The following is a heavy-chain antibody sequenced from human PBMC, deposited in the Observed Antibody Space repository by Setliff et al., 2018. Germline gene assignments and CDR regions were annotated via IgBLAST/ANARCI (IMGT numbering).Heavy chain of an antibody. Sequence: GGSLRLSCAASGFTFSGYGLHWVRQAPGKGLEWVAFIWSDASKKFYADSVKGRFTISRDNSKNTLYLQMNSLRAEDTAVYYCAKGSPAVHYYYYGMDVWGQGTTVTVSS. CDR3: AKGSPAVHYYYYGMDV. V-gene: IGHV3-30*02. D-gene: IGHD3-10*01. J-gene: IGHJ6*02. CDR2: IWSDASKK. CDR1: GFTFSGYG.